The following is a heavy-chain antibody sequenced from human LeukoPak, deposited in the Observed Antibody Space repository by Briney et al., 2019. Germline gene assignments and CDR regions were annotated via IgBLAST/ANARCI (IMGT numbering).Heavy chain of an antibody. D-gene: IGHD2-2*01. CDR1: GYTFTVDY. CDR3: ARGEETYCSSTSCYYYYGMDV. J-gene: IGHJ6*04. V-gene: IGHV1-2*04. CDR2: INPNRGGT. Sequence: ASVTVSFKASGYTFTVDYMHWGRQAPGQGGGWMGWINPNRGGTNYAQKFQGWVNMTRDTSISTAYMELSRLRSDDTAVYYCARGEETYCSSTSCYYYYGMDVWGKGTTVTVSS.